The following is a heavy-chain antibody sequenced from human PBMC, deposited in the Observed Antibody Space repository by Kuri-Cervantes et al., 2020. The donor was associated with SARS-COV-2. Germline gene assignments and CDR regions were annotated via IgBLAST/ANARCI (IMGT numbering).Heavy chain of an antibody. CDR2: ISYDGSNK. Sequence: GGSLRLSCAASGFTFSSYAMHWVRQAPGKGLEWVAVISYDGSNKYYADSVKGRFTISRDNSKNTLYLQMNSLRAEDTAVYYCARPLTAGPHYFDFWGQGTLVTVSS. CDR1: GFTFSSYA. V-gene: IGHV3-30-3*01. CDR3: ARPLTAGPHYFDF. D-gene: IGHD6-19*01. J-gene: IGHJ4*02.